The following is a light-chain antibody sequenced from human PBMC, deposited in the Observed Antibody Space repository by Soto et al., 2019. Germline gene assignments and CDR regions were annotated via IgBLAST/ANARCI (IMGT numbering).Light chain of an antibody. Sequence: QSALTQPASVSGSLGQSIALSCTGTSSDVGGSNYGSWYQQHPGKAPKLIIYQVNNRPSGVSDRFSASKSGNTASLTISGLQTEDEADYYCSSYTSRTTLVFGGGTKVTVL. CDR2: QVN. V-gene: IGLV2-14*01. J-gene: IGLJ2*01. CDR1: SSDVGGSNY. CDR3: SSYTSRTTLV.